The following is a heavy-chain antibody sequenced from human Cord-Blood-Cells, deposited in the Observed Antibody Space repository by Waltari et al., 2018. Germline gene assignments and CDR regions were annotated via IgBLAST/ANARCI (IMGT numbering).Heavy chain of an antibody. CDR3: ARGACSSTSCYPSDAFDI. CDR1: GGSISSSSYY. V-gene: IGHV4-39*01. D-gene: IGHD2-2*01. J-gene: IGHJ3*02. CDR2: IYYSGST. Sequence: LTCTVSGGSISSSSYYWGWIRQPPGKGLEWIGSIYYSGSTYYNPSLKSRVTISVDTSKNQFSLKLSSVTAADTAVYDCARGACSSTSCYPSDAFDIWGQGTMVTVSS.